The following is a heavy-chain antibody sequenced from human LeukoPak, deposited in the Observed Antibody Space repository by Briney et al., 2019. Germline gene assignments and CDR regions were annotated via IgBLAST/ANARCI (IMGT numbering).Heavy chain of an antibody. V-gene: IGHV4-34*01. CDR2: INHSGST. D-gene: IGHD2-15*01. CDR1: GGSFSGYY. Sequence: SETLSLTCAVYGGSFSGYYWSWIRQPPGKGLEWIGEINHSGSTNYNPSLKSRVTISVDTSKNQFSLKLSSVTAADTAVYYCARGGLIVVVVAATPGHAFDIWGQGTMATVSS. J-gene: IGHJ3*02. CDR3: ARGGLIVVVVAATPGHAFDI.